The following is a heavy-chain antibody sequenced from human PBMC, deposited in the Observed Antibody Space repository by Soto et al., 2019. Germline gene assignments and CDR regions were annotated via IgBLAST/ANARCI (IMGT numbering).Heavy chain of an antibody. J-gene: IGHJ4*02. CDR2: VSYDGSKE. CDR3: AKDTYYHDSSGYYVFDC. D-gene: IGHD3-22*01. V-gene: IGHV3-30*18. CDR1: GFTFNSYG. Sequence: GGSLRLSCAVSGFTFNSYGIHWVRQAPGKGLEWVAGVSYDGSKEYYTESVRGRFTISRDNSRNTLDLQMNSLRAEDTAVYYCAKDTYYHDSSGYYVFDCWGQGTLVTVSS.